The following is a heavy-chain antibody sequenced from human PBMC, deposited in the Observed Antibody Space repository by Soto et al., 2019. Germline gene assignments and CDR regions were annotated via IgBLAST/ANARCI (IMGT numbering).Heavy chain of an antibody. J-gene: IGHJ5*02. CDR2: GSA. Sequence: QVQLVQSGAEVKKPGSSVKVSCKASGGTFSIYTISWVRQAPGQGLEWMGGSANSAQKLQGRLTVTADESTSTVYLELSSLTSEDTAVYYCAREVPPDIAWFDPWGQGTLVSVSS. V-gene: IGHV1-69*01. D-gene: IGHD2-15*01. CDR1: GGTFSIYT. CDR3: AREVPPDIAWFDP.